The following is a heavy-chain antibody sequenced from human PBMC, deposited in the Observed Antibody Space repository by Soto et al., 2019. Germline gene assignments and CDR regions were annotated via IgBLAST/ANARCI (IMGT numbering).Heavy chain of an antibody. V-gene: IGHV3-30-3*01. D-gene: IGHD6-13*01. CDR2: ISYDGSNK. CDR1: GFTFSSYA. J-gene: IGHJ4*02. CDR3: AREPSSSWYSCFDY. Sequence: QVQLVESGGGVVQPGLSLRLSCAASGFTFSSYAMHWVRQAPGKGLEWVAVISYDGSNKYYAASVKGRFTIARDNSKNTLYLQMNSLRAEDTAVYYCAREPSSSWYSCFDYWGQGTLVTVSS.